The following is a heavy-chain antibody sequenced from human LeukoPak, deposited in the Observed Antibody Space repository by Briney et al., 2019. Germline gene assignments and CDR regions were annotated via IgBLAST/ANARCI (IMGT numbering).Heavy chain of an antibody. CDR3: ARDTHYDFWSGYQSFDY. CDR2: ISSSSSYI. Sequence: AGGSLRLSCAASGFTFSSYSMNWVRQAPGEGLEWVSSISSSSSYIYYADSVKGRFTISRDNAKNSLYLQMNSLRAEDTAVYYCARDTHYDFWSGYQSFDYWGQGTLVTVSS. CDR1: GFTFSSYS. D-gene: IGHD3-3*01. J-gene: IGHJ4*02. V-gene: IGHV3-21*01.